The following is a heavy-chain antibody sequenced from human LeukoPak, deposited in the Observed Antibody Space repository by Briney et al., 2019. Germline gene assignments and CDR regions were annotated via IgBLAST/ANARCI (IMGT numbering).Heavy chain of an antibody. Sequence: SETLSLTCAVYGGSFSGYYWRWIRQPPGERLEWIGEINHSVSTNYNPSLESRVTISVDTSKNHFSLKLRSVTAANAAVSYCARDYFNTSGYYVSHYGGRETLVTVPS. D-gene: IGHD3-22*01. J-gene: IGHJ4*02. CDR2: INHSVST. CDR3: ARDYFNTSGYYVSHY. V-gene: IGHV4-34*01. CDR1: GGSFSGYY.